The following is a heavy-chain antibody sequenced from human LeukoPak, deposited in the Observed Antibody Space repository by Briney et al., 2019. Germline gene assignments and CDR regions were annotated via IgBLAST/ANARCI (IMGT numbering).Heavy chain of an antibody. CDR3: ARGSRYYYYGMDV. Sequence: SETLSLTCAVYGGSFSGYYWSWIRQPPGKGLEWIGEINHSGSTNYNPSLKSRVTISVGTSKNQFSLKLSSVTAADTAVYYCARGSRYYYYGMDVWGQGTTVTVSS. J-gene: IGHJ6*02. CDR2: INHSGST. CDR1: GGSFSGYY. V-gene: IGHV4-34*01.